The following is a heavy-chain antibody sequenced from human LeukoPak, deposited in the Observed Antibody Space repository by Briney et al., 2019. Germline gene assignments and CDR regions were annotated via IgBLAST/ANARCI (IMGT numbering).Heavy chain of an antibody. CDR2: IYPGDSDT. J-gene: IGHJ6*03. D-gene: IGHD5-12*01. Sequence: GESLKISCKGSGYSFTSYWIGWVRQTPGKGLEWMGIIYPGDSDTRYSPSFQGQVTISADKSISTAYLQWSSLKASDTAMYYCARHLRGSSQYDPGRSEYSYIDVWGKGTTVTVSS. CDR1: GYSFTSYW. V-gene: IGHV5-51*01. CDR3: ARHLRGSSQYDPGRSEYSYIDV.